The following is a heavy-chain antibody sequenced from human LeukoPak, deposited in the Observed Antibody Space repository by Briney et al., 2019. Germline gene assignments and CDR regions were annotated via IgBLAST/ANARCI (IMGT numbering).Heavy chain of an antibody. J-gene: IGHJ4*02. CDR3: ATGSSSSWYYFDY. V-gene: IGHV1-24*01. D-gene: IGHD6-13*01. Sequence: ASVKVSCKTSGFTFTNYYMHWVRQAPGKGLEWMGGFDPEDGETIYAQKFQGRVTMTEDTSTDTAYMELSSLRSEDTAVCYCATGSSSSWYYFDYWGQGTLVTVSS. CDR2: FDPEDGET. CDR1: GFTFTNYY.